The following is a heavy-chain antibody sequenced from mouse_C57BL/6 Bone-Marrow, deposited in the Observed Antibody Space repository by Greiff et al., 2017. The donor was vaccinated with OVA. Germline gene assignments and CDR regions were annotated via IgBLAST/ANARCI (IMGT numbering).Heavy chain of an antibody. D-gene: IGHD2-5*01. V-gene: IGHV1-81*01. CDR3: ARRDYSNPMYAMDY. CDR2: IYPRSGNT. CDR1: GYTFTSYG. J-gene: IGHJ4*01. Sequence: VQLQQSGAELARPGASVKLSCKASGYTFTSYGISWVKQRTGQGLEWIGEIYPRSGNTYYNEKFKGKATLTADKSSSTAYMELRSLTSDDSAVYFCARRDYSNPMYAMDYWGQGTSVTVSS.